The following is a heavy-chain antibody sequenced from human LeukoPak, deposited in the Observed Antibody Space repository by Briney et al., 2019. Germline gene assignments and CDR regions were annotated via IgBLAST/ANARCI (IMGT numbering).Heavy chain of an antibody. CDR1: GYRFTSYY. V-gene: IGHV5-51*01. CDR2: IYPGDSDT. CDR3: ARSYPNHDY. D-gene: IGHD1-14*01. J-gene: IGHJ4*02. Sequence: GASLQISCQGSGYRFTSYYIGWVRQLPGKGLEWMGIIYPGDSDTRYSPSFQGQVTISADKSISTAYLQWSSLKASDTAMYYCARSYPNHDYWGQGTRVTVSS.